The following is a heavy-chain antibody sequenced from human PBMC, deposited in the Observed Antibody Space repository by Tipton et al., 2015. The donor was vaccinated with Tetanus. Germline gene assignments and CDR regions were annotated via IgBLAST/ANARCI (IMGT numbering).Heavy chain of an antibody. Sequence: SLRLSCATSGFTFSGYAMSWVRQAPGKGLEWVSMISGNGRRTIYADSVKGRFTTSRDSSENTLYLQMSSLRAEDTAVYYCARELDCSGGGCYSYGLDVWGQGTTVTVSS. CDR1: GFTFSGYA. V-gene: IGHV3-23*01. D-gene: IGHD2-15*01. CDR2: ISGNGRRT. J-gene: IGHJ6*02. CDR3: ARELDCSGGGCYSYGLDV.